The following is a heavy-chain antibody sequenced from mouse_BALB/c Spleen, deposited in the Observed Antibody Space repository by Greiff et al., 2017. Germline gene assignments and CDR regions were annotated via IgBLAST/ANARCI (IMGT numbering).Heavy chain of an antibody. Sequence: VKLVESGPGLVQPSQSLSITCTVSGFSLTSYGVHWVRQSPGKGLEWLGVIWSGGSTDYNAAFISRLSISKDNSKSQVFFKMNSLQADDTAIYYCARKKYGNYGAMDYWGQGTSVTVSS. CDR2: IWSGGST. CDR3: ARKKYGNYGAMDY. CDR1: GFSLTSYG. D-gene: IGHD2-10*02. J-gene: IGHJ4*01. V-gene: IGHV2-4-1*01.